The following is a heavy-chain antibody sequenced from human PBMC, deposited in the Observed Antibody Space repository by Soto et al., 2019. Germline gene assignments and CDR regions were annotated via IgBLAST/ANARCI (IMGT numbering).Heavy chain of an antibody. CDR3: SGSFFGASYYYGMDV. V-gene: IGHV1-69*12. CDR2: IIPIFGSA. D-gene: IGHD3-10*01. CDR1: GGTFSSYA. Sequence: QVQLVQSGAEVKKPGSSVKVSCKASGGTFSSYAISWVRQAPGQGLEWMGGIIPIFGSADYAQKFQGRLTITADEATSRAYRELSSLRSEDTAVYYGSGSFFGASYYYGMDVWGEGTTVTVSS. J-gene: IGHJ6*04.